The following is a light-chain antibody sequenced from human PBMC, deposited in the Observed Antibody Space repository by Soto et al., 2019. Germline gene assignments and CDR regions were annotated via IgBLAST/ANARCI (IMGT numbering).Light chain of an antibody. J-gene: IGLJ2*01. CDR1: SSDVGGYNL. CDR3: CSYASGATPVL. CDR2: EGT. V-gene: IGLV2-23*01. Sequence: QSALTQPASVSGSPGQSITISCTGTSSDVGGYNLVSWFQQHPGKAPKLMIYEGTKRPSGVSNRFSGSKSGNTASLTISGLQAEDEAYYYCCSYASGATPVLSGGGTKVTVL.